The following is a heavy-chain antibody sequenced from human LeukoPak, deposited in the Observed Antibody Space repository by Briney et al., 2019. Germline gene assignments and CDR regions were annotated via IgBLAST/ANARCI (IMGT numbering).Heavy chain of an antibody. J-gene: IGHJ5*02. CDR1: GDSISSTSYY. D-gene: IGHD2-2*03. V-gene: IGHV4-39*07. CDR3: ARAPGYCRATSCYFRFDP. Sequence: SETLSLTCNVSGDSISSTSYYWAWLRQPPGKGLEWIGNIYHSGSTHYNPSLRSRVTISIDTSRRQFSLRLNSVTAADAAHYFCARAPGYCRATSCYFRFDPWGPGTLVTVSS. CDR2: IYHSGST.